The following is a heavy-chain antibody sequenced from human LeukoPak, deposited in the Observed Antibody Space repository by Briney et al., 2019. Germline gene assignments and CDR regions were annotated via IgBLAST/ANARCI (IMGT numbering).Heavy chain of an antibody. D-gene: IGHD2-15*01. V-gene: IGHV4-31*03. Sequence: SQTLSLTCTVSGGSISSGGYYWSWLRQHPGMGREWIGYIYYSGSTYCNPSLKGRVTISVDTSKNQFSPKLSSVTAADTAVYYCAAQDVNWFDPWGQGTLVTVSS. CDR1: GGSISSGGYY. J-gene: IGHJ5*02. CDR2: IYYSGST. CDR3: AAQDVNWFDP.